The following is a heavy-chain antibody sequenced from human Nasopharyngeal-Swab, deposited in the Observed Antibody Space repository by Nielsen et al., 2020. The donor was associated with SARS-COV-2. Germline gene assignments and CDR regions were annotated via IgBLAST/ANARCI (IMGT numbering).Heavy chain of an antibody. J-gene: IGHJ4*02. V-gene: IGHV1-69*13. CDR1: GGTFISYA. D-gene: IGHD6-13*01. CDR3: ARARRRAEQQLTEFDY. CDR2: IIPIFGTA. Sequence: SSVNVSCNASGGTFISYAISWVLQAPGQGLEWMGGIIPIFGTANYAQKFQGRVTITADESTSTAYMELSSLRSEDTAVYYCARARRRAEQQLTEFDYWGQGTLVTVSS.